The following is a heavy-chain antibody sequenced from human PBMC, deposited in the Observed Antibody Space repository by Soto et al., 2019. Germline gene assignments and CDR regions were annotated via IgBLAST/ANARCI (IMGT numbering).Heavy chain of an antibody. CDR1: GGTFSTYG. J-gene: IGHJ6*02. CDR2: IIPIFDTT. D-gene: IGHD6-13*01. Sequence: QVQLVQSGAEVKKPGYSVKVSCKASGGTFSTYGINWVRQAPGQGLEWMGGIIPIFDTTNYAQKFQAKFTITADESTSTVYMELSSLRSEDTAVYYCARDEAAVATSGMDVWGQGTTVTVSS. V-gene: IGHV1-69*01. CDR3: ARDEAAVATSGMDV.